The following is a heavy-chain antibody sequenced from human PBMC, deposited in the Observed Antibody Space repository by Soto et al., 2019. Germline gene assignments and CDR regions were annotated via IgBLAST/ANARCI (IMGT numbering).Heavy chain of an antibody. J-gene: IGHJ5*02. CDR2: INPDNGNT. Sequence: ASVKVSCKASGYTFTRYTMNWVRQAPGQRLEWMGWINPDNGNTKSSQTFQDRVIITRDTSASTAYMDLSSLRSEDTAVYYCARGIATGQLDPWGQGTLVTVSS. CDR1: GYTFTRYT. V-gene: IGHV1-3*01. CDR3: ARGIATGQLDP. D-gene: IGHD2-15*01.